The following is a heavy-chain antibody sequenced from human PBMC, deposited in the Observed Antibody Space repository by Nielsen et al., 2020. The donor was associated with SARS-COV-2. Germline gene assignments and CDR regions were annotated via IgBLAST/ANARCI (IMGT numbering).Heavy chain of an antibody. J-gene: IGHJ4*02. Sequence: GSLKISCAASGFTFSSYSMNWVRQAPGKGLEWVSSISSSSSYIYYADSVKGRFTISRDNAKNSLYLQMNSLRAEDTAVYYCARDQYSYGDMDYFDYWGQGTLVTVSS. CDR3: ARDQYSYGDMDYFDY. CDR1: GFTFSSYS. CDR2: ISSSSSYI. V-gene: IGHV3-21*01. D-gene: IGHD5-18*01.